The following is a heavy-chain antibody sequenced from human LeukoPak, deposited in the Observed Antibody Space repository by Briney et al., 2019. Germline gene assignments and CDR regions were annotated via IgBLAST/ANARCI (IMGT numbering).Heavy chain of an antibody. D-gene: IGHD6-25*01. V-gene: IGHV4-38-2*02. J-gene: IGHJ4*02. CDR2: IYHSGST. CDR1: GYSISSGYY. CDR3: ARDPLPLQGSGNY. Sequence: SETLSLTCTVSGYSISSGYYWGWIRQPPGKGLEWIGSIYHSGSTYYNPSLKSRVTISVDTSKNQFSLKLSSVTAADTAVYYCARDPLPLQGSGNYWGQGTLVTVSS.